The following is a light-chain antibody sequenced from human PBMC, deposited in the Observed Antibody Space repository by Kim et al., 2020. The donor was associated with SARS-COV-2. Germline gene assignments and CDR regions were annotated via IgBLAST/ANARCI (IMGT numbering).Light chain of an antibody. Sequence: EIVMTQSPATLSVSPGERATLSCRASQSVSSNLAWYQQKPRQAPRLLIYGASTRATGIPARFSGSGSGTEFTLTISSLQSEDFAVYYCQQYNNWPMYTFGQGTKLEI. CDR1: QSVSSN. CDR3: QQYNNWPMYT. V-gene: IGKV3-15*01. CDR2: GAS. J-gene: IGKJ2*01.